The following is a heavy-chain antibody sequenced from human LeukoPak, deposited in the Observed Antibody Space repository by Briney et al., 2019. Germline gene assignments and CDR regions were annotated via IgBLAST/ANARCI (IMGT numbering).Heavy chain of an antibody. CDR3: ARGVVGVVAAIRGAFDI. Sequence: SETLSLTCAVSGCSISSGYYWGWIRQPPGKGREGIGSIYHSGSTYYNPSLKSRVTISVDTSKNQFSLKLSSVTAADAAVYYCARGVVGVVAAIRGAFDIWGQGTMVTVSS. J-gene: IGHJ3*02. V-gene: IGHV4-38-2*01. D-gene: IGHD2-15*01. CDR2: IYHSGST. CDR1: GCSISSGYY.